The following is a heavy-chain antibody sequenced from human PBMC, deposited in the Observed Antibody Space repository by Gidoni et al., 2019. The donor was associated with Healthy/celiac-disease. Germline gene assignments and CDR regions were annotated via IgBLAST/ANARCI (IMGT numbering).Heavy chain of an antibody. CDR3: ARSAGYRDYYGMYV. V-gene: IGHV1-2*04. Sequence: HVQLVQSGAEVKKPGASVTVYCKASGYTFTGYYIQWVRHAHGPGLAWMGWINPNSGGTNYAQKFHGWVTMTRDTSISTAYMELSMLRSDDTAVDYWARSAGYRDYYGMYVWGQGTTVTVSS. J-gene: IGHJ6*02. D-gene: IGHD6-13*01. CDR2: INPNSGGT. CDR1: GYTFTGYY.